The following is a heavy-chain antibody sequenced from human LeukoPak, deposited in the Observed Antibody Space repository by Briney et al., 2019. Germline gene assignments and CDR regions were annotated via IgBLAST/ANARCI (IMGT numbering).Heavy chain of an antibody. CDR1: GFTVSSNY. J-gene: IGHJ6*02. V-gene: IGHV3-66*01. CDR2: IYSGGST. D-gene: IGHD6-19*01. Sequence: GGSLRLSCAASGFTVSSNYMSWVRQAPGRGLEWVSVIYSGGSTYYADSVKGRFTISRDNSKNTLYLQMNSLRAEDTAVYYCARETAVAGSYYYYYYGMNVWGQGTTVTVSS. CDR3: ARETAVAGSYYYYYYGMNV.